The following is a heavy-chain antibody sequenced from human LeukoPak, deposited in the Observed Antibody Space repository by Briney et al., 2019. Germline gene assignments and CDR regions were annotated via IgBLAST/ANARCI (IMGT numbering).Heavy chain of an antibody. D-gene: IGHD5-18*01. CDR3: AKRSGYSYGYPESYYFDY. CDR2: IYHSGST. CDR1: GGSISSSNW. V-gene: IGHV4-4*02. Sequence: SETLSLTCAVSGGSISSSNWWSWVRQPPGKGLEWIGEIYHSGSTNYNPSLKSRVTISVDKSKNQFSLKLSSVTAADTAVYYCAKRSGYSYGYPESYYFDYWGQGTLVTVSS. J-gene: IGHJ4*02.